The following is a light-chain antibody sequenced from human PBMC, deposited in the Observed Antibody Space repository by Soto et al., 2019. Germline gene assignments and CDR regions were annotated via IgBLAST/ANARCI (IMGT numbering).Light chain of an antibody. J-gene: IGKJ1*01. CDR3: QQYNNYSRT. CDR2: NTS. V-gene: IGKV1-5*03. CDR1: QSISRW. Sequence: DVQMTQSPSSLSASVGDRVTITCRARQSISRWLAWYQQKPGKAPKLLIYNTSSLERGVPSRFSGSGSGTEFTLTISSLQPDDFATYYCQQYNNYSRTFGQGTKVDIK.